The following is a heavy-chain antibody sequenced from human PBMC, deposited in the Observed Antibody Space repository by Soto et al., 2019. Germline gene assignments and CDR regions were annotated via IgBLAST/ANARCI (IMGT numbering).Heavy chain of an antibody. Sequence: SVKVSRKASGGTFSSYAISWVRQAPGQGLEWMGGIIPIFGTANYAQKFQGRVTITRDTTASTAYMELSSLRAEDTAVYYCARHLEYCSGGRCYAVYDYWGQGTLVTVSS. D-gene: IGHD2-15*01. J-gene: IGHJ4*02. CDR3: ARHLEYCSGGRCYAVYDY. CDR2: IIPIFGTA. CDR1: GGTFSSYA. V-gene: IGHV1-69*05.